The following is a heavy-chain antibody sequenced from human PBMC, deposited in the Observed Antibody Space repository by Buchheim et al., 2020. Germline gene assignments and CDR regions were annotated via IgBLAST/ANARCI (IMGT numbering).Heavy chain of an antibody. CDR2: ISSSTHKI. V-gene: IGHV3-48*02. Sequence: EVQLVESGGDLVQPGGSLRLSCTASEFTFSDYSMNWVRQAPGKGLEWVSYISSSTHKIYYADSVKGRFTISRDNAKKSLYLQMNSLRDEDTAVYYCARGHYFDSSGYWGFDYWGQGTL. CDR1: EFTFSDYS. J-gene: IGHJ4*02. D-gene: IGHD3-22*01. CDR3: ARGHYFDSSGYWGFDY.